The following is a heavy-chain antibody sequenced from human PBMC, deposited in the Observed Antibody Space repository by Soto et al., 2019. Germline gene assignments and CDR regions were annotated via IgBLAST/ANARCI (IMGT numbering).Heavy chain of an antibody. Sequence: ASVKVSCKASGYTFTSYGINWVRQATGQGLEWMGWMNPNSGNTGYAQKFQGRVTMTRNTSISTAYMELSSLRSEDTAVYYCAIEYYDFWSGYYGYYYYYGMDVWGQGTTVTVSS. V-gene: IGHV1-8*02. J-gene: IGHJ6*02. D-gene: IGHD3-3*01. CDR2: MNPNSGNT. CDR1: GYTFTSYG. CDR3: AIEYYDFWSGYYGYYYYYGMDV.